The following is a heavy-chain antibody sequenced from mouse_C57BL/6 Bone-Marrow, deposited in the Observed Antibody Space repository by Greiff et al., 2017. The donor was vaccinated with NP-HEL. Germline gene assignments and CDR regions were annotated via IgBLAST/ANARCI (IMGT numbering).Heavy chain of an antibody. J-gene: IGHJ3*01. CDR3: AKPGGLHWFAY. CDR1: GFSLTSYG. CDR2: IWGDGST. D-gene: IGHD2-2*01. Sequence: VKLVESGPGLVAPSQSLSITCTVSGFSLTSYGVSWVRQPPGKGLGWLGVIWGDGSTNYHSALISRLSISKDNSKSQVFLKLNRLQTDDTATYYCAKPGGLHWFAYWGQGTLVTVSA. V-gene: IGHV2-3*01.